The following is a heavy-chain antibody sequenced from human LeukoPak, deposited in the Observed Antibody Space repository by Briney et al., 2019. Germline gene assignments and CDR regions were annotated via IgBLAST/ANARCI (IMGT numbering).Heavy chain of an antibody. Sequence: GASVKVSCRASGYTFTGYYMHWVRQAPGQGLEWMGWINPNSGGTNYAQKFQGRVTMTRDTSISTAYMELSRLGSDDTAVYYCARDDCSSTSCYSLDYWGQGTLVTVSS. J-gene: IGHJ4*02. CDR2: INPNSGGT. D-gene: IGHD2-2*01. V-gene: IGHV1-2*02. CDR1: GYTFTGYY. CDR3: ARDDCSSTSCYSLDY.